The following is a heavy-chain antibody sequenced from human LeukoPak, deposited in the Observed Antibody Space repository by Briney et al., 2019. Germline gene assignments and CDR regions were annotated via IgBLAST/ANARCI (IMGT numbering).Heavy chain of an antibody. CDR2: IYTSGST. Sequence: SETLSLTCTVSGGSISNGSYYWSWIRQPAGKGLEWIGRIYTSGSTNYNPSLKSRVTMSVDTSKNQFSLKLSSVTAADTAVYYCARGVLKTLIVSWGQGTLVTVSS. CDR1: GGSISNGSYY. D-gene: IGHD3-22*01. J-gene: IGHJ4*02. V-gene: IGHV4-61*02. CDR3: ARGVLKTLIVS.